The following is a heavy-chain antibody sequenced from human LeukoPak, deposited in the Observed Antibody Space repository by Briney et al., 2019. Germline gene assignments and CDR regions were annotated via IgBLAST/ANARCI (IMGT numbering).Heavy chain of an antibody. CDR1: GFTFSSYA. D-gene: IGHD5-18*01. J-gene: IGHJ4*02. Sequence: GGSLRLSCAASGFTFSSYAMSWVRQAPGKGLEGVSAISGSCCSTYYADAVKGRFTISRHNSKNTLYLQMNTLRAEDTAVYYCAKDLGYSYGRFDYWGQGTLVTVSS. CDR3: AKDLGYSYGRFDY. CDR2: ISGSCCST. V-gene: IGHV3-23*01.